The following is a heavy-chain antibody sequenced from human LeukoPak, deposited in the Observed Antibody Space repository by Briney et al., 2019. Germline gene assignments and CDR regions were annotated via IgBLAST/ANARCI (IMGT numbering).Heavy chain of an antibody. Sequence: SETLSLTCSVSGDSVSNGSYYWAWIRQPPGKGLEWIGNIYYTGSTSYNPSLKSRVTISVDTSKNQFSLKLSSVTAADTAVYYCAREGRDLNWGSVYYYYYMDVWGKGTTVTVSS. J-gene: IGHJ6*03. CDR2: IYYTGST. CDR1: GDSVSNGSYY. D-gene: IGHD7-27*01. V-gene: IGHV4-39*07. CDR3: AREGRDLNWGSVYYYYYMDV.